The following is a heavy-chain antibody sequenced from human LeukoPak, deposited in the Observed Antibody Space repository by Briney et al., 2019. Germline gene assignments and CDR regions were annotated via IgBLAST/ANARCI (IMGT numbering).Heavy chain of an antibody. CDR1: GGSISSSSYY. Sequence: PSETLSLTCTVSGGSISSSSYYWGWIRQPPGKGLEWIGEIYHSGSTNYNPSLKSRVTISVDKSKNQFSLKLSSVTAADTAVYYCARDTVGPWSPSAFDIWGQGTMVTVSS. CDR2: IYHSGST. CDR3: ARDTVGPWSPSAFDI. J-gene: IGHJ3*02. V-gene: IGHV4-39*07. D-gene: IGHD2-15*01.